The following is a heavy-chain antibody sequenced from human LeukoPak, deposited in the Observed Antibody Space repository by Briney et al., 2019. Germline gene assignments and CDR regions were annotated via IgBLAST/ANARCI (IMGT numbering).Heavy chain of an antibody. CDR2: IGTAGDT. CDR1: GFTFSSYD. V-gene: IGHV3-13*03. J-gene: IGHJ4*02. CDR3: ARGKSAATPLDY. D-gene: IGHD6-13*01. Sequence: GGSLRLSCAACGFTFSSYDMHWVRQATGKGLEWVSAIGTAGDTYYPGSVKGQFTISRENAKNSLYLQMNSLRAGDTATYYCARGKSAATPLDYWGQGTLVTVSS.